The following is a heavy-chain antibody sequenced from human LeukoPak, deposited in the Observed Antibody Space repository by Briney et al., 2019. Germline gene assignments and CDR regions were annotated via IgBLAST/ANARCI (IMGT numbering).Heavy chain of an antibody. CDR1: GFTFSIYE. V-gene: IGHV3-48*03. CDR2: ISSSGSTI. Sequence: GGSLRLSCTASGFTFSIYEMNWVRQAPGKGLEWVSYISSSGSTIYYADSVKGRFTISRDNSKNTLYLQMSSLRAEDTAVYYCVRDLLTLPQKYFDSWGQGTLVSVSS. D-gene: IGHD3-9*01. J-gene: IGHJ4*02. CDR3: VRDLLTLPQKYFDS.